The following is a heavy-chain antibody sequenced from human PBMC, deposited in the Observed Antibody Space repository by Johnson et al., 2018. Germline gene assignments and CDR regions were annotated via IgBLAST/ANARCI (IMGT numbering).Heavy chain of an antibody. D-gene: IGHD6-19*01. Sequence: VQLVESGGGLVRPGGSLRLSCASSGFIFSDYAMSWVRQAPGKGLEWVSGISGRGNSLHNADSVKGRFTISRDNSKETLYLQMNSLEVEDTAVYYCAKVRSGWYETYYNYYYGMDVWGQGTMVTVSS. CDR1: GFIFSDYA. CDR2: ISGRGNSL. V-gene: IGHV3-23*04. J-gene: IGHJ6*02. CDR3: AKVRSGWYETYYNYYYGMDV.